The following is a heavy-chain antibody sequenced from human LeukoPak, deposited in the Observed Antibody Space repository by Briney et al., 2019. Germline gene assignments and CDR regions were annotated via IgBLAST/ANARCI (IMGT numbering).Heavy chain of an antibody. D-gene: IGHD2-2*03. V-gene: IGHV4-30-4*01. CDR1: GGSISSGDYY. CDR3: ARVLGSTFDY. CDR2: IYYSGST. J-gene: IGHJ4*02. Sequence: SETLSLTCTVSGGSISSGDYYWSWIRQPPGKGLEWIGYIYYSGSTYYNPSLKSRVTIPVDTSKNQFSLKLSSVTAADTAVYYCARVLGSTFDYWGQGTLVTVSS.